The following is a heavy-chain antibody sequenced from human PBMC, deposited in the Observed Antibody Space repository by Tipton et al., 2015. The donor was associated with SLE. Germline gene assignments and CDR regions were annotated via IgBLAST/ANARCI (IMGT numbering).Heavy chain of an antibody. Sequence: TLSLTCTVSGGSISSDDWSWIRQPPAKGLGWIGYIYYSGSTNYNPSLKSRVTISVDTSKNQFSLKLSSVTAADTAVYYCARGRYYDNSGYYYDYWGQGTQVTVSS. CDR1: GGSISSDD. J-gene: IGHJ4*02. CDR3: ARGRYYDNSGYYYDY. CDR2: IYYSGST. D-gene: IGHD3-22*01. V-gene: IGHV4-59*01.